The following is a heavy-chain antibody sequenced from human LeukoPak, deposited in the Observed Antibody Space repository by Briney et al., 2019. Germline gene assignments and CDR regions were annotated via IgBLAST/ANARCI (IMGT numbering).Heavy chain of an antibody. CDR3: ARESTRITIFGVVIPDAFDI. CDR2: IYYSGST. Sequence: SETLSLTCTVSGGSISSYYWSWNRQPPGKGLEWIGYIYYSGSTNYNPSLKSRVTISVDTSKNQFSLKLSSVTAADTAVYYCARESTRITIFGVVIPDAFDIWGQGTMVTVSS. J-gene: IGHJ3*02. D-gene: IGHD3-3*01. V-gene: IGHV4-59*01. CDR1: GGSISSYY.